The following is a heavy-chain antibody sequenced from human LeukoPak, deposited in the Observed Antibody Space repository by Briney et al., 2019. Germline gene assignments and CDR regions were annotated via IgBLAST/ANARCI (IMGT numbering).Heavy chain of an antibody. CDR2: ISGSASST. D-gene: IGHD3-16*01. CDR3: AKVRKGVGAFDL. V-gene: IGHV3-23*01. CDR1: GFTFRNYG. Sequence: GGSLRLSCAASGFTFRNYGMSWVRQAPGKGLEWVSAISGSASSTYHADSVKGRFTISRDNSKNTLYLQMNSLRADDTAVYYCAKVRKGVGAFDLWGQGTMVTVSS. J-gene: IGHJ3*01.